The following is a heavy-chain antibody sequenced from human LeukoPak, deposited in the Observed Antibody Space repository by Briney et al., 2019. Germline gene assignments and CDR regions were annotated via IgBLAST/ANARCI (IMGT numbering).Heavy chain of an antibody. D-gene: IGHD5-18*01. V-gene: IGHV3-30*02. CDR1: GFTFSNXG. CDR2: IRYDGSNK. CDR3: AKGYSYGLDY. Sequence: PGGSXXLSCAASGFTFSNXGIHWVXQXXGXGXEWVAFIRYDGSNKDYADSVKGRFTISRDNSKNTLYLQMNSLRTEDTAVYYCAKGYSYGLDYWGQGTLVTVSS. J-gene: IGHJ4*02.